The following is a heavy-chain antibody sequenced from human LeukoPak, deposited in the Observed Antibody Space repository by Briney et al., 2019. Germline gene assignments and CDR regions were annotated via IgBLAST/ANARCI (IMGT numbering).Heavy chain of an antibody. CDR2: IKQDGSEK. J-gene: IGHJ4*02. V-gene: IGHV3-7*01. CDR1: GFTFSSYW. Sequence: HPGGSLRLSCAASGFTFSSYWMSWVRQAPGKGLEWVANIKQDGSEKYYVDSVKGRFTISRDNAKNSLYLQMNSLRAEDTAVYYCARVQGSSGPGVFDYWGQGTLVTVSS. D-gene: IGHD6-19*01. CDR3: ARVQGSSGPGVFDY.